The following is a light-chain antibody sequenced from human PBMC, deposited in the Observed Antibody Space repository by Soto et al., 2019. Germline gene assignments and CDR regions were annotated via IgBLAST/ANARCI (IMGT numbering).Light chain of an antibody. CDR2: AAS. V-gene: IGKV1-39*01. CDR1: QSISSF. CDR3: QQSYTFPRT. Sequence: DIQMTQSPSSLSASVGDKVTIICRASQSISSFLNWYQQKPGKAPKLLIYAASSLQTGVPSRFSGSGSGTDFTLTISSLQPADFATYYCQQSYTFPRTFGQGTKVEVK. J-gene: IGKJ1*01.